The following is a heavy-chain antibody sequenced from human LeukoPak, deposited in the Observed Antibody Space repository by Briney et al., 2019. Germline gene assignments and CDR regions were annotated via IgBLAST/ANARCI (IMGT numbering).Heavy chain of an antibody. V-gene: IGHV1-46*01. CDR2: INCGSGST. CDR1: GYSFTSYY. J-gene: IGHJ4*02. CDR3: ARDDYYDSSATRY. Sequence: ALVKASCKASGYSFTSYYIHWVRQAPGQGLEWRGIINCGSGSTTYAQKFQGRVTLTRETSTSTVYMELSSLRSEDTAVYYCARDDYYDSSATRYWGQGTLVTVSS. D-gene: IGHD3-22*01.